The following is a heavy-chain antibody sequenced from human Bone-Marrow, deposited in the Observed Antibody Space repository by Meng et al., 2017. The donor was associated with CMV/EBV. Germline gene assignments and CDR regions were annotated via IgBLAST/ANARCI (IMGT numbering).Heavy chain of an antibody. CDR1: GFTFSSYS. V-gene: IGHV3-48*04. J-gene: IGHJ3*02. Sequence: GESLKISCAASGFTFSSYSMNWVRQAPGKGLEWVSYISSSSSTIYYADSVKGRFTISRDNAKNSLYLQMNSLRAEDTAVYYCARAIVGATLDAFDIWGQGKMVTV. CDR3: ARAIVGATLDAFDI. D-gene: IGHD1-26*01. CDR2: ISSSSSTI.